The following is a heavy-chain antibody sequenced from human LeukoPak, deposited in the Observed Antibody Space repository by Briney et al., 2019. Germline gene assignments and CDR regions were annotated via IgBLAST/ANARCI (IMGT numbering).Heavy chain of an antibody. J-gene: IGHJ4*02. Sequence: HPGGSLRLSRAASGFTFSSYGMHWVRQAPGKGLEWVAFIRYDGSNKYYADSVKGRFTISRDNSKNTLYLQMNSLRAEDTAVYYCAKESGGTYSSSWSLDYWGQGTLATVSS. V-gene: IGHV3-30*02. CDR3: AKESGGTYSSSWSLDY. D-gene: IGHD6-13*01. CDR1: GFTFSSYG. CDR2: IRYDGSNK.